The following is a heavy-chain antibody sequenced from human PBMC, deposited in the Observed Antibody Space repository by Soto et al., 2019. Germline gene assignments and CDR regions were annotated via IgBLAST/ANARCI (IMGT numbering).Heavy chain of an antibody. CDR1: GYTFTSYG. CDR2: ISAYNGNT. J-gene: IGHJ6*02. V-gene: IGHV1-18*01. Sequence: GASVKVSCKASGYTFTSYGISWVRQAPGQGLEWMGWISAYNGNTNYAQKLQGRVTMTTDTSTSTAYMELRSLRSDDTAVYYCAGDSKQWLVGYYYGMDVWGQGTTVTVSS. D-gene: IGHD6-19*01. CDR3: AGDSKQWLVGYYYGMDV.